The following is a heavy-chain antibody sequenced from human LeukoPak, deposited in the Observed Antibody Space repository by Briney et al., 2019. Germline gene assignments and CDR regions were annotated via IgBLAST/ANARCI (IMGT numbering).Heavy chain of an antibody. CDR1: GFTFSSYA. D-gene: IGHD2-21*02. CDR2: ISYDGSNK. V-gene: IGHV3-30-3*01. CDR3: AREGQPLLCFDY. J-gene: IGHJ4*02. Sequence: PGGSLRLSCAAFGFTFSSYAMHWVRQAPGKGLEWVAVISYDGSNKYYADSVKGRFTISRDNSKNTLYLQMNSLRAEDTAVYYCAREGQPLLCFDYWGQGTLVTVSS.